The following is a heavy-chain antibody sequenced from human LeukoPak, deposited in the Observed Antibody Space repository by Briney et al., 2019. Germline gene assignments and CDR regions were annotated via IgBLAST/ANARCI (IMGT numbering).Heavy chain of an antibody. V-gene: IGHV3-33*01. CDR3: ARNPQLLPDWNFDL. J-gene: IGHJ2*01. D-gene: IGHD2-2*01. CDR2: IWYDGSNE. Sequence: GRSLRLSCVASGFSFSNYGIHWVRQAPGKGLEWVSVIWYDGSNEHYAESVKGRFTISRDNSKNTVFLQMKSLRVEDTAVYYCARNPQLLPDWNFDLWGRGTLVTVSS. CDR1: GFSFSNYG.